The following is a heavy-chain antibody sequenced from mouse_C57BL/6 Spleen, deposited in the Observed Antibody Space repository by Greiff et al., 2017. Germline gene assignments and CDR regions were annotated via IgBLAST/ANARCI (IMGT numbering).Heavy chain of an antibody. Sequence: QVHVKQPGAELVKPGASVKMSCKASGYTFTSYWITWVKQRPGQGLEWIGDIYPGSGSTNYNEKFKSKATLTVDTSSSTAYMQLSSLTSEDSAVYYCARRESVYAMDYWGQGTSVTVSS. J-gene: IGHJ4*01. V-gene: IGHV1-55*01. CDR1: GYTFTSYW. CDR2: IYPGSGST. CDR3: ARRESVYAMDY.